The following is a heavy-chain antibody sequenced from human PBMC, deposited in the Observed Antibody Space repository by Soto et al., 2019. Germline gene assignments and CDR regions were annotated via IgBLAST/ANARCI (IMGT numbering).Heavy chain of an antibody. D-gene: IGHD4-4*01. CDR3: ASXGTTVTTFDY. CDR1: GGSXSSSNX. Sequence: QVQLQESGPGLVKPSGTLSLTCAVSGGSXSSSNXXSWVRQPPGKGLEWIGEIYHSGSTNYNPSLKSRVTISVDKSKNQFSLKLSSVTAADTAVXYCASXGTTVTTFDYWGQGTLVTVSS. J-gene: IGHJ4*02. V-gene: IGHV4-4*02. CDR2: IYHSGST.